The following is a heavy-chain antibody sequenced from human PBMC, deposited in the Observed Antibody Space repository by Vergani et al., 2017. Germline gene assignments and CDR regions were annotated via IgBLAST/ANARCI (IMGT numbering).Heavy chain of an antibody. J-gene: IGHJ6*02. CDR2: ISAYNGNT. Sequence: QVQLVQSGAEVKKPGASVKVSCKASGYTFTSYGISWVRQAPGQGLEWMGWISAYNGNTNYAQKLQGRVTMTTDTSKSTAYMELRSLRSDDTAVYYGARGGSELARIGYYGMDVWGQGTTVTVSS. V-gene: IGHV1-18*01. CDR3: ARGGSELARIGYYGMDV. CDR1: GYTFTSYG. D-gene: IGHD2/OR15-2a*01.